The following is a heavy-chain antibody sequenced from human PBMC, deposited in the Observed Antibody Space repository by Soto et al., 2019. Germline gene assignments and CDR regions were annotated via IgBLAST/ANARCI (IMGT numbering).Heavy chain of an antibody. V-gene: IGHV3-33*01. CDR2: IWYDGSNK. J-gene: IGHJ6*02. CDR3: ARERDSSSWQTYYYYGMDV. Sequence: QVQLVESGGGVVQPGRSLRLSCAASGFTFSSYGMHWVRQAPGKGLEWVAVIWYDGSNKYYADSVKGRFTISRDNSKNTLYLQMNSLRAEDTAVYYCARERDSSSWQTYYYYGMDVWGQGTTVTVSS. CDR1: GFTFSSYG. D-gene: IGHD6-13*01.